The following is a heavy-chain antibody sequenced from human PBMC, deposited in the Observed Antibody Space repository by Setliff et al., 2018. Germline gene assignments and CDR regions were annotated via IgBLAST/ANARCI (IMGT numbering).Heavy chain of an antibody. Sequence: GGSLRPSCKTSGFTFNDYGIQWVRQAPGKGLEWVASDRGYYKYYADSVRGRLTVSRDESKNTVFLEMNSLRVDDTATYYCAREGLTGPVVISVAYYFDSWGQGTVVTVSS. D-gene: IGHD2-21*01. CDR1: GFTFNDYG. J-gene: IGHJ4*02. CDR3: AREGLTGPVVISVAYYFDS. CDR2: SDRGYYK. V-gene: IGHV3-30*19.